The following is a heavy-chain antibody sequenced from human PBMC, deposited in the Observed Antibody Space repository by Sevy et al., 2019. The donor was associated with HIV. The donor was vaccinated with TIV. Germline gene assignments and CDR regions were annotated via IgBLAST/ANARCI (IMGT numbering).Heavy chain of an antibody. V-gene: IGHV3-23*01. D-gene: IGHD2-8*01. Sequence: LTCAASGFTFSKYSMSWVRQPPGKGLEWVSTLSFGCGEINYADSVKGRFTISRDNSKSSGYLQMNNLRPEDTAVYYCAREGCTKPHDYWGQGTLVTVSS. CDR1: GFTFSKYS. J-gene: IGHJ4*02. CDR2: LSFGCGEI. CDR3: AREGCTKPHDY.